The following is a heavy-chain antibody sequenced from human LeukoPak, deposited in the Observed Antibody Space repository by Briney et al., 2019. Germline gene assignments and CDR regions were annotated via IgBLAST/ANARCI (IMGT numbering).Heavy chain of an antibody. Sequence: GGSLRLSCAASGFTFSSYVMSWVRQAPGEGLDWVSAVIGSYTYYADSVKGRFTISRDNSKNTLFLEMNSLRAGDTAVYYCAKGSSSSRPYYFDSWGLRTLVIVSS. CDR1: GFTFSSYV. CDR2: VIGSYT. V-gene: IGHV3-23*01. J-gene: IGHJ4*02. D-gene: IGHD6-13*01. CDR3: AKGSSSSRPYYFDS.